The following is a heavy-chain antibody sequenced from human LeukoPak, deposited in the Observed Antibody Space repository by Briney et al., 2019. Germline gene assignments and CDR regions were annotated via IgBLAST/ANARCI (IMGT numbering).Heavy chain of an antibody. D-gene: IGHD5-24*01. CDR2: IKEDGSQK. J-gene: IGHJ4*02. V-gene: IGHV3-7*04. Sequence: PGGSLRLSCAASGFTFSTSWMNWVRQAPGKGLEWVANIKEDGSQKYYVDSVKGRFTISRDNAKNSLYLQMNSLRAGDTAVYYCARDRGWLQFDYWGQGTLVTVSS. CDR3: ARDRGWLQFDY. CDR1: GFTFSTSW.